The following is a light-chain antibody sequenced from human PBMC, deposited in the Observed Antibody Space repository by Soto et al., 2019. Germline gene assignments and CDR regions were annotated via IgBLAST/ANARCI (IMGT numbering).Light chain of an antibody. CDR2: AAS. Sequence: DIQLTQSPSFLSASVGDRVTITCRASQGIGSYLAWYQQKPGKAPKLLIYAASTLQSGVPSRFSGSGSGTEVTLTISSLQPEDFATYYCQQLDSFPPWTFGQGTKVEI. V-gene: IGKV1-9*01. CDR3: QQLDSFPPWT. CDR1: QGIGSY. J-gene: IGKJ1*01.